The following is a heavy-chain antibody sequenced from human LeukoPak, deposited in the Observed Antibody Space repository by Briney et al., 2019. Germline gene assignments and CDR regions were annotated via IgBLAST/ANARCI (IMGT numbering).Heavy chain of an antibody. V-gene: IGHV4-59*01. J-gene: IGHJ1*01. CDR1: GGSISTYY. CDR2: IYHSGST. D-gene: IGHD6-6*01. CDR3: ARGGAARLHFQN. Sequence: DPSETLPLTCTVSGGSISTYYWNWIRQPPGKGLEWIGYIYHSGSTNYNPSLQSRVTISVDTSKNQFSLNPNSVTAADTAVYYCARGGAARLHFQNWGQGTLVTVSS.